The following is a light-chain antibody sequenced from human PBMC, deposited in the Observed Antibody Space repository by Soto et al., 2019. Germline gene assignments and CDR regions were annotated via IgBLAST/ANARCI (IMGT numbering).Light chain of an antibody. CDR1: QSVSSY. J-gene: IGKJ1*01. CDR2: DAS. CDR3: QQRSNWPT. V-gene: IGKV3-11*01. Sequence: EIVLTQSPATLSLYPGERATLSCRASQSVSSYLAWYQQKPGQAPRLLIYDASIRATGIPARFSGSGSGTDFTLTISCLEPEDFAVYYCQQRSNWPTFGQGTKVDNK.